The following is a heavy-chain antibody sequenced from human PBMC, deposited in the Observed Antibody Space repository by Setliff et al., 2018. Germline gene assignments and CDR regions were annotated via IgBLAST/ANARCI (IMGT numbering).Heavy chain of an antibody. D-gene: IGHD3-10*01. V-gene: IGHV3-30*02. CDR2: IRNDGSSQ. CDR3: ARDKGVISLDY. Sequence: PGGSLRLSCAASGFTFSSSGMHWVRQAPGKGLEWVTFIRNDGSSQYYADSVQGRFTVSRDNPRNTLYLDMNSLRGEDTAVYYCARDKGVISLDYWGQGTLVTVSS. CDR1: GFTFSSSG. J-gene: IGHJ4*02.